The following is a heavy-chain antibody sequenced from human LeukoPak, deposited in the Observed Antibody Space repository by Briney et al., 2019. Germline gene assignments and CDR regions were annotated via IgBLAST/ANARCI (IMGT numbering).Heavy chain of an antibody. Sequence: ASAKVSCKASGYTFTSYDINWVRQATGQGLEWMGWMNPNSGNTGYAQKFQGGVTITRNTSISTAYMELSSLRSEDTAVYYCARGATYSSGWYIAYYYYYYMDVWGKGTTVTVSS. D-gene: IGHD6-19*01. CDR1: GYTFTSYD. J-gene: IGHJ6*03. CDR2: MNPNSGNT. CDR3: ARGATYSSGWYIAYYYYYYMDV. V-gene: IGHV1-8*03.